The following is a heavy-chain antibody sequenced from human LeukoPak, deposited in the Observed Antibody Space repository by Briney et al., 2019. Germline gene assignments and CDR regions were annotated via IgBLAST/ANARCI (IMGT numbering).Heavy chain of an antibody. CDR2: ISTESNTL. CDR3: ARVAWRVSAGFSNNWRSDF. D-gene: IGHD3-3*01. CDR1: GFTFSSYM. V-gene: IGHV3-21*01. Sequence: PGGSLRLSCVASGFTFSSYMMTWVRQTPGKGLEWVSSISTESNTLHYAHSVKGRFTISRDDAKKSLYLKMDRLRVEDTAIYYCARVAWRVSAGFSNNWRSDFWGQGTLVSVSA. J-gene: IGHJ4*02.